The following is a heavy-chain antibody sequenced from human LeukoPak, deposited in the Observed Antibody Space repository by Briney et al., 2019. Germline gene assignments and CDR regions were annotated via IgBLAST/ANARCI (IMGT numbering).Heavy chain of an antibody. J-gene: IGHJ4*02. V-gene: IGHV4-30-4*08. CDR1: GGSISSGDYY. CDR3: ARGGAARPAGFDY. Sequence: SQTLSLTCTVSGGSISSGDYYWRWIRQPPGKGLEWIGYIYYSGSTYYNPSLKSRVTISVDTSKNQFPLKLSSVTAADTAVYYCARGGAARPAGFDYWGQGTLVTVSS. CDR2: IYYSGST. D-gene: IGHD6-6*01.